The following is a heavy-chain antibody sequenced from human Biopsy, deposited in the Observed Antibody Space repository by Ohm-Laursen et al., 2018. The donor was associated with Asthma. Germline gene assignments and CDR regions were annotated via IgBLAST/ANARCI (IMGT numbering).Heavy chain of an antibody. V-gene: IGHV4-30-4*01. CDR2: IHYSGST. CDR3: ARASVAASSNWFDP. J-gene: IGHJ5*02. CDR1: GASIKTDDHY. D-gene: IGHD6-19*01. Sequence: TLSLTCTVSGASIKTDDHYWSWLRLPPGKGLEWFGFIHYSGSTSYNPSLKGGVTISVDTSKNQFSLKLSSVTAADTAVYYCARASVAASSNWFDPWGQGTLVTVSS.